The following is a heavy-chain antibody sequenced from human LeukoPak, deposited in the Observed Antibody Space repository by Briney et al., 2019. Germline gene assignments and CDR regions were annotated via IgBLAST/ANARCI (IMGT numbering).Heavy chain of an antibody. Sequence: GGSLRLSCAASGFFFNNNTMNWVRQAPGKGLEWVASISSTSTYIYYADLVKGRFTVSRDNAKNSLYLQMNSLTADDTALYYCASSRYYYDTSTYYYIHYFDYWGQGALVTVSS. V-gene: IGHV3-21*01. CDR2: ISSTSTYI. CDR1: GFFFNNNT. CDR3: ASSRYYYDTSTYYYIHYFDY. D-gene: IGHD3-22*01. J-gene: IGHJ4*02.